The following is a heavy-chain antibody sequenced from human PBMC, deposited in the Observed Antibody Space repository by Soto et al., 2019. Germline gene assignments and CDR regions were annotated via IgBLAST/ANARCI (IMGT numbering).Heavy chain of an antibody. V-gene: IGHV3-23*01. CDR2: ISGSGGNT. CDR1: GFTLSSNA. Sequence: GGSLRLSCAASGFTLSSNAMSWVRQAPGKGLEWVSAISGSGGNTYYADSVKGRFTISRDNSKNTLYLQMNSLRAEDTAVYYCAKCRQWLVPYYFDYWGQGTLVTVSS. CDR3: AKCRQWLVPYYFDY. D-gene: IGHD6-19*01. J-gene: IGHJ4*02.